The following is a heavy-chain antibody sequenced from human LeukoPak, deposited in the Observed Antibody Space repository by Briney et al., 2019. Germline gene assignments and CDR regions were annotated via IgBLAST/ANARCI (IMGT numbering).Heavy chain of an antibody. J-gene: IGHJ4*02. D-gene: IGHD3-22*01. Sequence: GGSLRLSCAASGFTFSSYAMHWVRQAPGKGLEWVAVISYDGSNKYYADSVKGRFTISRDNSKNTLYLQMNSLRAEDTAVYYCARGDSSGYYWGLDYWGQGTLVTDSS. CDR2: ISYDGSNK. V-gene: IGHV3-30-3*01. CDR3: ARGDSSGYYWGLDY. CDR1: GFTFSSYA.